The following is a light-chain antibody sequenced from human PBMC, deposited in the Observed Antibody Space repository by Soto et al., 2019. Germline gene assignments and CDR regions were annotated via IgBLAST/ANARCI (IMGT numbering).Light chain of an antibody. CDR1: QSVSSSY. J-gene: IGKJ1*01. V-gene: IGKV3D-20*02. Sequence: IVLTQSPGNLSFSPWLRDTLSIRASQSVSSSYLAWYQQKPGQAPRLLIYDASNRATGNPARFSGSGSGTDFTLTISSLEPEDFAVYYCQQRSNWPPTFGQGTKVDI. CDR2: DAS. CDR3: QQRSNWPPT.